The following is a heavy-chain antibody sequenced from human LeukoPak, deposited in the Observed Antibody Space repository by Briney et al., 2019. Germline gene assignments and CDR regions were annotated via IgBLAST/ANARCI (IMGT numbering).Heavy chain of an antibody. Sequence: ASVKVSCKAFGYTFISYGISWVRQAPGQGLEWMGWISAYNGNTNYAQKLQGGVTMTTDTSTSTAYMELRSLRSDDTAVYYCARDSRFVEYFYDSSGYYSGYWGQETLVTVSS. D-gene: IGHD3-22*01. V-gene: IGHV1-18*01. CDR1: GYTFISYG. CDR3: ARDSRFVEYFYDSSGYYSGY. J-gene: IGHJ4*02. CDR2: ISAYNGNT.